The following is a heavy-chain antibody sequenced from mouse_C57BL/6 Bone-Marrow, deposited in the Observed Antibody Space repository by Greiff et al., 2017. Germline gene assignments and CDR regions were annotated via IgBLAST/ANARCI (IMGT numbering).Heavy chain of an antibody. Sequence: EVNVVESGAELVRPGASVKLSCTASGFNFKDDYMHWVKQRPEQGLEWIGWIDPENGDTEYASKFQGKATITADKSSNTAYLQLRSLTSEDTAVYNCTIYDYWGQGTTLTVTS. CDR2: IDPENGDT. CDR1: GFNFKDDY. CDR3: TIYDY. J-gene: IGHJ2*01. V-gene: IGHV14-4*01.